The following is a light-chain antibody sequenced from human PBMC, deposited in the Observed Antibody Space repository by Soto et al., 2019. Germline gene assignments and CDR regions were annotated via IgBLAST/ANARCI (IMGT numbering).Light chain of an antibody. CDR3: GTWGSCLSAGV. Sequence: QSVLTQPPSVSATPGQTATISCSGSNSNIGNNYVSWYQQLPGTAPKLLIYDNNKRPSEIPDRFSVSKFSPSATLRITGLQTGDEADYDCGTWGSCLSAGVFGTGTTVTVL. J-gene: IGLJ1*01. CDR2: DNN. CDR1: NSNIGNNY. V-gene: IGLV1-51*01.